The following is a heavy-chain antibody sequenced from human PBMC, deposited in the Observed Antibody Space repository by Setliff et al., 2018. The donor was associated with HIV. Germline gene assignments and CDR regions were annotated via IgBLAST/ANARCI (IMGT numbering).Heavy chain of an antibody. CDR2: ISVSGGRT. J-gene: IGHJ4*02. CDR3: VRDKSWAFDY. Sequence: GGSLRLSCAASGFTFSTYAMSWFRQAPGKGLEWVSSISVSGGRTNHADSVKGRFTISRDNGKNSLYLQMNSLRAEDTAVYYCVRDKSWAFDYWGQGTLVTVSS. V-gene: IGHV3-23*01. CDR1: GFTFSTYA.